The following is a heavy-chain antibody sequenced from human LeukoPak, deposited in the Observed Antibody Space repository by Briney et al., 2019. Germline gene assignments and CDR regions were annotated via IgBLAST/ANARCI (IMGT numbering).Heavy chain of an antibody. CDR1: GYTFTSYG. D-gene: IGHD6-13*01. Sequence: ASVKVSCKASGYTFTSYGISWVRQATGQGLEWMGWMSPNSGNTGYAQKFQGRVTMTRNTSISTAYMELSSLRSEDTAVYYCARGGGSTWTQRGYFQHWGQGTLVTVSS. V-gene: IGHV1-8*02. CDR2: MSPNSGNT. CDR3: ARGGGSTWTQRGYFQH. J-gene: IGHJ1*01.